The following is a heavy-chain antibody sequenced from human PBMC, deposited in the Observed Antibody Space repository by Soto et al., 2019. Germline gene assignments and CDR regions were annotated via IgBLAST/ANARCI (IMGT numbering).Heavy chain of an antibody. CDR2: VSGTGGSA. CDR1: GFTFSSYA. J-gene: IGHJ4*02. D-gene: IGHD4-17*01. Sequence: EVQLLESGGGLVRPGGSLRLSCEASGFTFSSYAMTWVRQAPGKGPEWVSGVSGTGGSAYYADSVKGRFTISRDKSTNTLDLHMNSLRAEDTAVYYCARGSAYSDYDLEYWGQGTLVTVSS. CDR3: ARGSAYSDYDLEY. V-gene: IGHV3-23*01.